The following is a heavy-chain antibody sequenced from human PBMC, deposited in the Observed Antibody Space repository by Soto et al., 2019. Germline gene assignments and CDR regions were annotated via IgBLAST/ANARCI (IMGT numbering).Heavy chain of an antibody. CDR1: GGSISSSSYY. D-gene: IGHD5-12*01. CDR3: ARQNEYSGYVDLYYFDY. Sequence: SETLSLTCTVSGGSISSSSYYWGWIRQPPGKGLEWIGSIYYSGSTYYNPSLKSRVTISVDTSKNQFSLKLSSVTAADTAVYYCARQNEYSGYVDLYYFDYWGQGTLVTVSS. J-gene: IGHJ4*02. CDR2: IYYSGST. V-gene: IGHV4-39*01.